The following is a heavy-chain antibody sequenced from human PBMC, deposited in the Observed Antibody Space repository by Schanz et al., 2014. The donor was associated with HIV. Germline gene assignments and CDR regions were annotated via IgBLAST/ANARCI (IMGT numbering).Heavy chain of an antibody. Sequence: QAQLQQWGAGLLKPSETLTLTCVVYGGSFSGHYWTWIRQPPGKGLEWIGEIYQSGGTDYSPSFKSRIPMSGDTSKNQVSLNLRSVTAADTAVYYCARGTDDFPPDSWGQGTLVIVSS. V-gene: IGHV4-34*02. CDR1: GGSFSGHY. D-gene: IGHD3-3*01. J-gene: IGHJ5*01. CDR3: ARGTDDFPPDS. CDR2: IYQSGGT.